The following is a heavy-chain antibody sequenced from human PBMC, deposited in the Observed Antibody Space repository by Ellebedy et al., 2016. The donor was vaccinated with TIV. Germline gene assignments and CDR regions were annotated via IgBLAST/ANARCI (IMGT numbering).Heavy chain of an antibody. CDR1: GYPFPNYG. CDR2: ISAYNGNT. Sequence: AASVKVSCKASGYPFPNYGVSWVRQAPGQGLEWVGWISAYNGNTKYGQKFQGRISLTTDTSMGTAYMELRSLRSDDPGVYFCERDVPADAATLLDYWGQGTRVTVSS. CDR3: ERDVPADAATLLDY. D-gene: IGHD5-18*01. V-gene: IGHV1-18*04. J-gene: IGHJ4*02.